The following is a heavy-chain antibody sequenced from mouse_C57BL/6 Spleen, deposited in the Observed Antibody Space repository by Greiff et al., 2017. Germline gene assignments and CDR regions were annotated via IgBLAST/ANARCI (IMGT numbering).Heavy chain of an antibody. CDR2: IWGDGST. CDR3: AKPGYDGYYDWFAY. CDR1: GFSLTSYG. D-gene: IGHD2-3*01. Sequence: VQLQQSGPGLVAPSQSLSITCTVSGFSLTSYGVSWVRQPPGKGLEWLGVIWGDGSTNYHSALISRLSISKDNSKCQVFLKLNRLQTADTATYDCAKPGYDGYYDWFAYWGQGTLVTVSA. V-gene: IGHV2-3*01. J-gene: IGHJ3*01.